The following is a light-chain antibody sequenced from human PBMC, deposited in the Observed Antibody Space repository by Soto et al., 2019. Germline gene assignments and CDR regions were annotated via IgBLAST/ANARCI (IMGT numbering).Light chain of an antibody. V-gene: IGKV4-1*01. CDR2: LAS. Sequence: DIVMTKSPDSLAVSLGERATINCKSSQSVLYSSNNKNYLAWYQQKPGQLPKLLIYLASTRESGVPDRFSGSGSETDFTLTISSLQAEDVAVYYCQQYYSTPRFTFGPGNKVDI. CDR3: QQYYSTPRFT. CDR1: QSVLYSSNNKNY. J-gene: IGKJ3*01.